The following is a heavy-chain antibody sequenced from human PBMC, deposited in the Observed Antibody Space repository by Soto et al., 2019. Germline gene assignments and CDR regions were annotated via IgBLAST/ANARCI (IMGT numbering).Heavy chain of an antibody. Sequence: VKVSCKASGFTFTSSAVQWVRRARGQRLEWIGWIVVGSGNTNYAQKFQERVTITRDMSTSTAYMELSSLRSEDTAVYYCAAGVGAVAGTGAFDIWGQGTMVTVSS. CDR1: GFTFTSSA. D-gene: IGHD6-19*01. J-gene: IGHJ3*02. CDR2: IVVGSGNT. V-gene: IGHV1-58*01. CDR3: AAGVGAVAGTGAFDI.